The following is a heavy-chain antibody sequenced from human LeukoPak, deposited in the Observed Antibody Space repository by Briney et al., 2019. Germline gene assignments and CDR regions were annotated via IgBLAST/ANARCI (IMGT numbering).Heavy chain of an antibody. Sequence: GGSLRLSCAASGFTFSSYSMNWLRQAPGKGLEWVSSITSSSSYIYYADSVKGLFTISRDNAKNSLYLQMNSLRAEDTAVYYCARDGDIVVVPAAIQRNYYYYGMDVWGKGTTVTVSS. J-gene: IGHJ6*04. CDR2: ITSSSSYI. CDR1: GFTFSSYS. D-gene: IGHD2-2*01. CDR3: ARDGDIVVVPAAIQRNYYYYGMDV. V-gene: IGHV3-21*01.